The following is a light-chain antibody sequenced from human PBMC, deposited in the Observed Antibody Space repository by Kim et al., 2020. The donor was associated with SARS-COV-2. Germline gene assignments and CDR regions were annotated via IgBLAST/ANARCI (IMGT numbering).Light chain of an antibody. J-gene: IGKJ1*01. V-gene: IGKV1-39*01. CDR1: QSISSY. CDR2: AAS. CDR3: QQSDSVPPT. Sequence: ASIRDRVAITCRARQSISSYLNWYQQKPGKAPKLLIYAASSLQSGVPSRFSGSGSGTDFTLTISSLQPDDFATYYCQQSDSVPPTFGQGTKVDIK.